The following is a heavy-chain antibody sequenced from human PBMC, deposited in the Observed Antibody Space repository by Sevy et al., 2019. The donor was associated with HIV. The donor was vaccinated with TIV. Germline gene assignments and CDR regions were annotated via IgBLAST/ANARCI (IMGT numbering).Heavy chain of an antibody. CDR1: GVSISTYY. D-gene: IGHD3-3*01. J-gene: IGHJ6*02. CDR2: IYTSGST. V-gene: IGHV4-4*07. CDR3: ATGAFWSGYYYYAMDV. Sequence: SETLSLTCTVSGVSISTYYWSWIRQPAGKGLVWIGRIYTSGSTNYNPSLKSRVTMSVDTSKNQFSLKLSSVTAADTAVYYCATGAFWSGYYYYAMDVWGQGTTVTVSS.